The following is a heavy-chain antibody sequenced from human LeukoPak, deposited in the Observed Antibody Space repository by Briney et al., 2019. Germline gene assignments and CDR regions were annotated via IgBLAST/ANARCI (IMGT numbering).Heavy chain of an antibody. Sequence: SETLSLTCTVSGGSISSYYWSWIRQSPGKGLEWIGYIYYSGSTNYNPSLKSRVTISVDTSKNQFSLKLSSVTAADTAVYYCARLDYGGNSQSWGQGTLVTVSS. CDR2: IYYSGST. CDR1: GGSISSYY. V-gene: IGHV4-59*08. D-gene: IGHD4-23*01. CDR3: ARLDYGGNSQS. J-gene: IGHJ4*02.